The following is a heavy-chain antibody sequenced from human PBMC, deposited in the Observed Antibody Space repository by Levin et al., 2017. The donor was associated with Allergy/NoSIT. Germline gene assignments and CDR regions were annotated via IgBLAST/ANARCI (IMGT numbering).Heavy chain of an antibody. Sequence: SVKVSCKASGGTFSSYAISWVRQAPGQGLEWMGGIIPIFGTANYAQKFQGRVTITADKSTSTAYMELSSLRSEDTAVYYCARVPGPLRTFYYGSGSYAGAWFDPWGQGTLVTVSS. V-gene: IGHV1-69*06. D-gene: IGHD3-10*01. CDR2: IIPIFGTA. CDR3: ARVPGPLRTFYYGSGSYAGAWFDP. J-gene: IGHJ5*02. CDR1: GGTFSSYA.